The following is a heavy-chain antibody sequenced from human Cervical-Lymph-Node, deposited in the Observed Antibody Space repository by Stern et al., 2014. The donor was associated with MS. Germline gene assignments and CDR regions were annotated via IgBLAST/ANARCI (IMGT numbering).Heavy chain of an antibody. Sequence: VQLVESGPGLVKPSQTLSLTCTVSGGSISSGDYYWRWIRQPPGKGLEWIGYIYYSGSTYYNPSLKSRVTISVDTSKNQFSLKLSSVTAADTAVYYCARDSSGYYLILDYWGQGTLVTVSS. CDR3: ARDSSGYYLILDY. CDR2: IYYSGST. D-gene: IGHD3-22*01. CDR1: GGSISSGDYY. V-gene: IGHV4-30-4*01. J-gene: IGHJ4*02.